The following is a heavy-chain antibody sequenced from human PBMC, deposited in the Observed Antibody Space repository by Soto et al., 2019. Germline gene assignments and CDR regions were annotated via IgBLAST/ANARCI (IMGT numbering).Heavy chain of an antibody. CDR2: IIPILGIA. CDR3: ARDRGWNTAMVSYYFDY. V-gene: IGHV1-69*04. Sequence: SVKVSCKASGGTFSSYTISWVRQAPGQGLEWMGRIIPILGIANYAQKFQGRVTITADKSTSTAYMELSSLRSEDTAVYYCARDRGWNTAMVSYYFDYWGQGTLVTVSS. D-gene: IGHD5-18*01. J-gene: IGHJ4*02. CDR1: GGTFSSYT.